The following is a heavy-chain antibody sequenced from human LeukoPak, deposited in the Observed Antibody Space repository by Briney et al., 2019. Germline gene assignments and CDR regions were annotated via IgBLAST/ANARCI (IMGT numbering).Heavy chain of an antibody. CDR1: GFTVSSNY. Sequence: GGSLRLSCSASGFTVSSNYMSWVRQAPGKGLEWVSVIYAGGATAYADSVKGRFIISRDNSKNTLYLQMNSLRAEDTALYYCAREGGDSMIQGVIADWGQGTLVTVPS. V-gene: IGHV3-53*01. D-gene: IGHD3-10*01. J-gene: IGHJ4*02. CDR2: IYAGGAT. CDR3: AREGGDSMIQGVIAD.